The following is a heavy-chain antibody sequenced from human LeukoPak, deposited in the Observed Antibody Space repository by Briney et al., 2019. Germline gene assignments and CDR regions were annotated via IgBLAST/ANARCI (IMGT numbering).Heavy chain of an antibody. D-gene: IGHD4/OR15-4a*01. CDR3: ATDPGLNYYYYMDV. Sequence: GGSLRLSCAASGFTFSSYAMHWVRQAPGKGLEWVAVISYDGSNKYYADSVKGRFTISGDNAKNSLYLQMNSLRAEDTAVYYCATDPGLNYYYYMDVWGKGTTVTVSS. J-gene: IGHJ6*03. CDR2: ISYDGSNK. V-gene: IGHV3-30-3*01. CDR1: GFTFSSYA.